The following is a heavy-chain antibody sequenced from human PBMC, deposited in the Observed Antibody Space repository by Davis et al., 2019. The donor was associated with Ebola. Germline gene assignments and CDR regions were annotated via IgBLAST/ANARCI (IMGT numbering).Heavy chain of an antibody. D-gene: IGHD2-8*02. J-gene: IGHJ4*02. V-gene: IGHV4-59*08. CDR3: ASDVAWYSFDY. Sequence: MPSETLSLTCTVSGGSISSYYWSWIRQPPGKGLEWIGYIYYSGSTNYNPSLKSRVTMSVDTSKNQFSLKLSSVTATDTAVYFCASDVAWYSFDYWGQGALVTVAS. CDR2: IYYSGST. CDR1: GGSISSYY.